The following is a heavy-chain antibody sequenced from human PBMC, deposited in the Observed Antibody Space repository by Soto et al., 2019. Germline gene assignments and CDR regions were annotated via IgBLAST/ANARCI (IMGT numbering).Heavy chain of an antibody. CDR3: ARDGGLEMATGLGWFDP. V-gene: IGHV1-69*01. CDR1: GGTFSSYA. Sequence: QVQLVQSGAEVKKPGSSVKVSCQASGGTFSSYAISWVRQAPGQGLEWRGGIIPIFGTANYAQKFQGRVTITADESTSTAYMELSSLRSEDTAVYYCARDGGLEMATGLGWFDPWGQGTLVTVSS. CDR2: IIPIFGTA. D-gene: IGHD5-12*01. J-gene: IGHJ5*02.